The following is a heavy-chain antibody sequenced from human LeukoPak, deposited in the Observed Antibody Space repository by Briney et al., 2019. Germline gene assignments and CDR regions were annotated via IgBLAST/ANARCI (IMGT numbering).Heavy chain of an antibody. D-gene: IGHD1-26*01. CDR2: INPNSGGT. CDR1: GYTFTGYY. J-gene: IGHJ4*02. CDR3: ARVRVGATRVTANFDY. Sequence: ASVKVSCKASGYTFTGYYMHWVRQAPGRGLEWMGWINPNSGGTNYAQKFQGRVTMTRDTSISTAYMELSRLRSDDTAVYYCARVRVGATRVTANFDYWGQGTLVTVSS. V-gene: IGHV1-2*02.